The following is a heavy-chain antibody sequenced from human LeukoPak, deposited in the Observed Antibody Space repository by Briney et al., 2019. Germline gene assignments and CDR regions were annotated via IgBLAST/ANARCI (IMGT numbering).Heavy chain of an antibody. D-gene: IGHD3-3*01. CDR1: GGSISSYY. CDR2: IYYSGST. Sequence: SETLSLTCTVSGGSISSYYWSWIRQPPGKGLEWIGYIYYSGSTNYNPSLKSRVTISVDTSKNQFSLKLSSVTAADTAVYYCARINDFWSGYFHRDYWGQGTLVTVSS. J-gene: IGHJ4*02. CDR3: ARINDFWSGYFHRDY. V-gene: IGHV4-59*01.